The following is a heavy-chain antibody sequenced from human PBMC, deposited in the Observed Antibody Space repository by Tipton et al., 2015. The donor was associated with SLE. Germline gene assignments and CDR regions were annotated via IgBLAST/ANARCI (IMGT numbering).Heavy chain of an antibody. CDR2: IYTSGST. CDR3: ARGASRVLRFLEWSD. V-gene: IGHV4-61*09. D-gene: IGHD3-3*01. J-gene: IGHJ4*02. CDR1: GGSISSGSYY. Sequence: TLSLTCTVSGGSISSGSYYWSWIRQPAGKGLEWIGYIYTSGSTYYNPSLKSRVTISVDTSKNQFSLKLSSVTAADTAVYYCARGASRVLRFLEWSDWGQGTLVTVSS.